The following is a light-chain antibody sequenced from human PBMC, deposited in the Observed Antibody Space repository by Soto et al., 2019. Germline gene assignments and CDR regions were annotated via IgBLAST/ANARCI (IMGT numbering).Light chain of an antibody. CDR1: SGSNVRTYR. CDR2: YKSDSDK. V-gene: IGLV5-45*01. CDR3: MIWHNSAWV. J-gene: IGLJ3*02. Sequence: QPVLTQPASLSASPGASASLTCTLRSGSNVRTYRIYWYQQKPGSPPQYLLRYKSDSDKQQGSGVPSRFSGSTDASANAGILLISGLQSEDEADYYCMIWHNSAWVFGGGTKLTVL.